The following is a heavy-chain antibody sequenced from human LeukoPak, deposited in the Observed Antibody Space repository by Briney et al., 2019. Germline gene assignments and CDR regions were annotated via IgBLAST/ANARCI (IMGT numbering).Heavy chain of an antibody. Sequence: GGSLRLSCAASGFTFSSYAMSWVRQAPGKGLEWVADIKQDGSEKYYVDSVKGRFTISRDNAKNSLYLQMNSLRAEDTAVYHCAANWFDPWGQGTLVTVSS. CDR3: AANWFDP. CDR1: GFTFSSYA. CDR2: IKQDGSEK. V-gene: IGHV3-7*01. J-gene: IGHJ5*02.